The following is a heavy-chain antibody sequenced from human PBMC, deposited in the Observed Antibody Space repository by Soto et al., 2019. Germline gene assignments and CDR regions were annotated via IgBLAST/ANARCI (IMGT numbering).Heavy chain of an antibody. J-gene: IGHJ4*02. CDR3: ANLAVAGIPVDYFDY. CDR2: ISGSGGST. Sequence: PGGSLRLSCTASGFSVGDYAMSWVRQAPGKGLEWVSAISGSGGSTYYADSVKGRFTISRDNSKNTLYLQMNSLRADDTAVYYSANLAVAGIPVDYFDYWGQRTLVTVSS. D-gene: IGHD6-19*01. CDR1: GFSVGDYA. V-gene: IGHV3-23*01.